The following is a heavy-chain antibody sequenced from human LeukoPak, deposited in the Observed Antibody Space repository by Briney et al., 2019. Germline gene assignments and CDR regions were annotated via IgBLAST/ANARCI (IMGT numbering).Heavy chain of an antibody. V-gene: IGHV1-2*02. CDR3: ARVLGIRDY. Sequence: ASVKVSCKASGYTFTGDYMHWVRQAPGQGLEWMGWINPNSGGTNYAQKFQGRVTMTRDTSISTAYMELSRLRSDEAAVYFCARVLGIRDYWGQGTLVTVSS. CDR2: INPNSGGT. J-gene: IGHJ4*02. CDR1: GYTFTGDY. D-gene: IGHD7-27*01.